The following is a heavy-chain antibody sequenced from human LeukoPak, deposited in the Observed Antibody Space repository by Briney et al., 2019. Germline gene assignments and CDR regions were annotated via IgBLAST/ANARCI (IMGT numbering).Heavy chain of an antibody. J-gene: IGHJ6*03. V-gene: IGHV3-64*01. Sequence: PGGSLRLSCAASGFTFSSYAMHWVRQAPGKGLEYVSAISSNGGSTYYANSVKGRFTISRDNSKNTLYLQMGSLRAEDTAVYYCARGKLGKQWLVSYYYYYMDVWGKGTTVTVSS. CDR2: ISSNGGST. CDR3: ARGKLGKQWLVSYYYYYMDV. D-gene: IGHD6-19*01. CDR1: GFTFSSYA.